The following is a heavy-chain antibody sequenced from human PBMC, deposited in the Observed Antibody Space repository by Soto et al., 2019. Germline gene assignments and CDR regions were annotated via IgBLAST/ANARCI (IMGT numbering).Heavy chain of an antibody. CDR2: IWYDGSNK. Sequence: QVQLVESGGGVVQPGRSLRLSCAASGFTFSSYGMHWVRQAPGKGLEWVAVIWYDGSNKYYADSVKGRFTISRDNSKNTLYLQMNSLRAEDTAVYYCARDRPRGYSGSYSWGFDPWGQGTLVTVSS. J-gene: IGHJ5*02. CDR3: ARDRPRGYSGSYSWGFDP. D-gene: IGHD1-26*01. CDR1: GFTFSSYG. V-gene: IGHV3-33*01.